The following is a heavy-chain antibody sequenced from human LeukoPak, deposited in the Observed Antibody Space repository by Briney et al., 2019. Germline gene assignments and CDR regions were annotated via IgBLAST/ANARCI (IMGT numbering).Heavy chain of an antibody. CDR1: GYTFTGYY. V-gene: IGHV1-18*04. D-gene: IGHD1-20*01. J-gene: IGHJ4*02. CDR2: ISAYNGRT. Sequence: ASVKVSCKASGYTFTGYYMHWVRQAPGQGPEWMGWISAYNGRTNYGQRLQDRVTLTADKSTSTVYMEMRSLTSDDTAVYYCARGNWNDPLRNWGQGTLVTVSS. CDR3: ARGNWNDPLRN.